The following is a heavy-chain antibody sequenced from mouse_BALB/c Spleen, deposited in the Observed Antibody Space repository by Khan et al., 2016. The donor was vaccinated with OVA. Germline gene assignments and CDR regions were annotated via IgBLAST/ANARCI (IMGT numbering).Heavy chain of an antibody. Sequence: VQLKESGPGLVKPSQSLSLTCTVTGYSITSGYAWNWIRQFPGNKLEWMGYISYSGVTSYTPSLKSRISITRDTSKNQFFLQLNSVTTEDTATYYGARWNYYGYYFDYWGQGTTLTVSS. V-gene: IGHV3-2*02. CDR1: GYSITSGYA. J-gene: IGHJ2*01. D-gene: IGHD1-1*01. CDR2: ISYSGVT. CDR3: ARWNYYGYYFDY.